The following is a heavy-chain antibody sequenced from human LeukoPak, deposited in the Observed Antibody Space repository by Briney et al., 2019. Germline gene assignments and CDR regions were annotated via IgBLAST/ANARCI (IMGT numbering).Heavy chain of an antibody. CDR1: GFTFSSAY. J-gene: IGHJ4*02. V-gene: IGHV3-15*05. D-gene: IGHD6-19*01. Sequence: NAGGSLRLSCAASGFTFSSAYMSWVRQAPGKGLEWVGRIKSQTDGGSADYAAPVRGRFTIPRDDSRTTLYLEMNSLKDEDTAVYYCTTVPAYTSGWFGGIGYWGQGTRVTVSS. CDR2: IKSQTDGGSA. CDR3: TTVPAYTSGWFGGIGY.